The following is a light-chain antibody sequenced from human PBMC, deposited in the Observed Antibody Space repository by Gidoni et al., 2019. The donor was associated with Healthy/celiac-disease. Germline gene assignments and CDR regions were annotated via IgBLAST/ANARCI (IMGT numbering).Light chain of an antibody. CDR1: QSLLHSNGYNY. V-gene: IGKV2-28*01. J-gene: IGKJ1*01. CDR2: LGS. Sequence: DIVMTQSPLSLPVTPGEPASISFRSSQSLLHSNGYNYLDWYLQKPGQSPQLLIYLGSNRASGVPDRFSGSGSGKDFTLKISRVEAEDVGVYYCMQALQTPGFGQGTKVEIK. CDR3: MQALQTPG.